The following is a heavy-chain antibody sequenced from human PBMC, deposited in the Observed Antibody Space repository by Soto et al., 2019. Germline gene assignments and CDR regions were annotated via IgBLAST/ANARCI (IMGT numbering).Heavy chain of an antibody. CDR3: AKDLARILEWLSQYYYYGMDV. D-gene: IGHD3-3*01. J-gene: IGHJ6*02. V-gene: IGHV3-30*18. CDR2: ISSDATKK. Sequence: PGGSLRLSCAASGFTFRTYGMHWVRQAPGEGLEWVADISSDATKKQYADSVKGRFTISRDNSKNTLYLQMNSLRAEDTAVYYCAKDLARILEWLSQYYYYGMDVWGQGTTVTVSS. CDR1: GFTFRTYG.